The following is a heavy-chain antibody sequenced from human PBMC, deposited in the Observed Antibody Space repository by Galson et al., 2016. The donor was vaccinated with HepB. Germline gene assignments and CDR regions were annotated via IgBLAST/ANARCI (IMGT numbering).Heavy chain of an antibody. CDR1: GFSFSNYG. D-gene: IGHD2-2*01. CDR2: VSYGGSKN. CDR3: AKDGRIYCSSASCHDHFHD. V-gene: IGHV3-30*18. Sequence: SLRLSCAASGFSFSNYGMHWVRQAPGKGLEWVAGVSYGGSKNYYVDSVKGRFTISRDNSKKTLYLQMNSLRAEDTAVYYCAKDGRIYCSSASCHDHFHDWGQGTLVTVSS. J-gene: IGHJ4*02.